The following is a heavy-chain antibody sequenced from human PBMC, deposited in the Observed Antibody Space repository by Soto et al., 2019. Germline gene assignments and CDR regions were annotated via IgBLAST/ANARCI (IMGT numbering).Heavy chain of an antibody. J-gene: IGHJ4*02. CDR3: AKAPDFGDYIHYFDY. V-gene: IGHV3-30*18. Sequence: GGSLRLSCEASGFTFSTYGMHWDRQAPGKGLEWVSLISHDGGGKYYADSVRGRFTISRDNSKNTLYLQMNSLRSEDTAVYYCAKAPDFGDYIHYFDYWGQGTLVTVSS. CDR2: ISHDGGGK. CDR1: GFTFSTYG. D-gene: IGHD4-17*01.